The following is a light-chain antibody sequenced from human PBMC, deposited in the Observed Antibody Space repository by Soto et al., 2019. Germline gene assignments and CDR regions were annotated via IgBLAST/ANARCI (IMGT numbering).Light chain of an antibody. V-gene: IGKV1-5*03. CDR1: QILIGC. J-gene: IGKJ1*01. CDR3: QQYLSYPWT. Sequence: DIQMTQSPSTLSASVGDTVIITCRPGQILIGCLAWYQQKSGKAPKVLIYMASNLERGAPSRFSGSGSGTEFTLTISNLQPDDFATYYCQQYLSYPWTFGQGTKVEIK. CDR2: MAS.